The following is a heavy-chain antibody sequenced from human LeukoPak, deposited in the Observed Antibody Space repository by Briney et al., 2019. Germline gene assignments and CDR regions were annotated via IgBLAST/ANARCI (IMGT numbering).Heavy chain of an antibody. CDR3: AGISVTGGDWFDP. Sequence: SETLSLTCTVSGGSISSYYWSWIRQPAGKGLEWIGRIYTSGYTNYNASLKSRVTMSIDIYKNHFSLRLDSVTAEDTAIYYCAGISVTGGDWFDPWGQGTLVTVSS. CDR2: IYTSGYT. J-gene: IGHJ5*02. CDR1: GGSISSYY. D-gene: IGHD6-19*01. V-gene: IGHV4-4*07.